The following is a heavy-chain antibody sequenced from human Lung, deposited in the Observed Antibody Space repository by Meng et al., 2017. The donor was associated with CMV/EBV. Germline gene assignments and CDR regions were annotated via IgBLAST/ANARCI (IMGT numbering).Heavy chain of an antibody. D-gene: IGHD3-16*01. CDR1: GLTYSSYN. CDR3: ASVFGVFDY. J-gene: IGHJ4*02. CDR2: ISTSSSIM. V-gene: IGHV3-48*04. Sequence: CAAPGLTYSSYNMHWVRQAPGPGLEWVSYISTSSSIMYYADSVKGRFTISRDNAKNSLYLQMNSLRAEDTAVYYCASVFGVFDYWGQGALVTVSS.